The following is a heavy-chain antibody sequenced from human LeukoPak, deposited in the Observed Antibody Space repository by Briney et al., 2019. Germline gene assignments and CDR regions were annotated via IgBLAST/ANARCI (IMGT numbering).Heavy chain of an antibody. Sequence: GGSLRLSCAASGFTLVNNWMTWVRQAPGKGLEWVATIKQDGRETYYVDSVKGRFTISRDNARDSVYLQMNILRAEDAAVYYCARARYCVNTICHSGGGLDVWGPGTMVTVTS. CDR3: ARARYCVNTICHSGGGLDV. CDR2: IKQDGRET. CDR1: GFTLVNNW. J-gene: IGHJ6*02. V-gene: IGHV3-7*04. D-gene: IGHD2-15*01.